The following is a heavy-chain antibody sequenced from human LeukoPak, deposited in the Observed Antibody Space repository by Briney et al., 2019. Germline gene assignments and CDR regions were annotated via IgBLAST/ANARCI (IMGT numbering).Heavy chain of an antibody. J-gene: IGHJ4*02. Sequence: ASVKVSCKASRYTFTGYYMHWVRQAPGQGLEWLGWINPNSGGTNYAQKLQGRVTMTRDTSISTAYMELSRLRTDDTAVYYCARDDGTTGGAIDHWGQGTLVTVSS. V-gene: IGHV1-2*02. CDR3: ARDDGTTGGAIDH. CDR2: INPNSGGT. D-gene: IGHD4-17*01. CDR1: RYTFTGYY.